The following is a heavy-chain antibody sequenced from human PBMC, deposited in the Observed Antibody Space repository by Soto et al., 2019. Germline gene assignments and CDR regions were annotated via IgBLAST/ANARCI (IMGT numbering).Heavy chain of an antibody. CDR3: ATISSTRSHGYYYCGMDV. CDR1: GYTLTELS. Sequence: ASVKVSCKVSGYTLTELSMHWVRQAPGKGLEWMGGFDPEDGETIYAQKFQGRVTMTEDTSTDTAYMELSSLRSEDTAVYYCATISSTRSHGYYYCGMDVWGQGTTVTVSS. V-gene: IGHV1-24*01. J-gene: IGHJ6*02. CDR2: FDPEDGET. D-gene: IGHD2-2*01.